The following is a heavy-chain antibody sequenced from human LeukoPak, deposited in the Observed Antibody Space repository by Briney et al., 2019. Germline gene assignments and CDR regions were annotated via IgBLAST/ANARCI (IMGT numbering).Heavy chain of an antibody. J-gene: IGHJ6*02. Sequence: PGGSLRLSCAASGFTFDDYAMHWVRQAPGKGLEWVSGISWNSGSIGYADSVKGRFTISRDNAKNSLYLQMNSLRAEDTALYYCAKDRVGTGPYYYGMDVWGQGTTVTVSS. V-gene: IGHV3-9*01. CDR1: GFTFDDYA. CDR3: AKDRVGTGPYYYGMDV. CDR2: ISWNSGSI. D-gene: IGHD1-7*01.